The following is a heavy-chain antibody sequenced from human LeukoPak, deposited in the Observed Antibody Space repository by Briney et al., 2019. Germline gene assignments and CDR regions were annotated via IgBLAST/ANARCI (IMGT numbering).Heavy chain of an antibody. Sequence: GGSLRLSCEASGFILNFNRYWMHWVRQAPGKGLVWVSCIRSYADGGGTTYADSVEGRFTISRDDARNTVYLQINSLRAEDTAVYYCARDSTYTMDLWGRGTTVTVSS. V-gene: IGHV3-74*03. CDR3: ARDSTYTMDL. D-gene: IGHD2/OR15-2a*01. CDR2: IRSYADGGGT. J-gene: IGHJ6*02. CDR1: GFILNFNRYW.